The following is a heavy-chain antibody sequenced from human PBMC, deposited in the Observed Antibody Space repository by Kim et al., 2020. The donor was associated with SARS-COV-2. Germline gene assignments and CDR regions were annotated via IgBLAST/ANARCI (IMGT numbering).Heavy chain of an antibody. CDR1: GFTFSSYG. Sequence: GGSLRLSCAASGFTFSSYGMHWVRQAPGKGLEWVAVIWYDGSNKYYADSVKGRFTISRDNSKKTLYLQMNSLRAEDTAVYYCARDRVQYSTGGCMDVWGQGTTVTVSS. D-gene: IGHD2-8*02. J-gene: IGHJ6*02. CDR2: IWYDGSNK. CDR3: ARDRVQYSTGGCMDV. V-gene: IGHV3-33*01.